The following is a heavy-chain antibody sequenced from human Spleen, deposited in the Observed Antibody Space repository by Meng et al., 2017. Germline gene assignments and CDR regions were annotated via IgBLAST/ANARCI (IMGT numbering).Heavy chain of an antibody. V-gene: IGHV1-8*01. CDR3: ARAIFALANSDY. D-gene: IGHD3-3*01. CDR1: GYTFTSYD. Sequence: QLQLVLSGAEEHKPGASVKVSCKASGYTFTSYDINWVRQATGQGLEWMGWMNPNRGNTGYAQKFQGRVTMTMNTSISTAYMELSSLRSEDTALYYCARAIFALANSDYWGQGTLVTVSS. J-gene: IGHJ4*02. CDR2: MNPNRGNT.